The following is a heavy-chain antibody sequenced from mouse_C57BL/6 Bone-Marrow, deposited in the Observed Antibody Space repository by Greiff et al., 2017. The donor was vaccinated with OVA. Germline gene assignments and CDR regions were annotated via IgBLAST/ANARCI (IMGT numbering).Heavy chain of an antibody. D-gene: IGHD1-1*01. Sequence: VKLQESDAELVKPGASVKISCKVSGYTFTDHTIHWMKQRPEQGLEWIGYIYPRDGSTKYNEKFKGKATLTADKSSSTAYMQLNSLTSEDSAVYFCARRSHYYGTPFAYWGQGTLVTVSA. CDR1: GYTFTDHT. J-gene: IGHJ3*01. CDR2: IYPRDGST. V-gene: IGHV1-78*01. CDR3: ARRSHYYGTPFAY.